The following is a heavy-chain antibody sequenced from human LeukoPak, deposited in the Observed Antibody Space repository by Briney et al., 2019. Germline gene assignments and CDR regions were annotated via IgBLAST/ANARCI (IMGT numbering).Heavy chain of an antibody. Sequence: PGGSLTLSCAASGFTFSNAWMSWVRQAPGKGLEWVGRIKSKTDGGTTDYAAPVKGRFTFSTDDSKNTLYLQMSSLKTEDTAVYYCTTGSGSSSDFDCWGQGTLVTVSS. V-gene: IGHV3-15*01. D-gene: IGHD6-13*01. CDR3: TTGSGSSSDFDC. CDR2: IKSKTDGGTT. J-gene: IGHJ4*02. CDR1: GFTFSNAW.